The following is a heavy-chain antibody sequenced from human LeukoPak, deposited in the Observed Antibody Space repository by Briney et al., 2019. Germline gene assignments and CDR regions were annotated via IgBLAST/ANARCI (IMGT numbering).Heavy chain of an antibody. D-gene: IGHD3-10*01. CDR3: ASSYYYGSVDY. CDR2: INHSGST. CDR1: GGSFSGYY. Sequence: SETLSLTCAVYGGSFSGYYWSWIRQPPGKGLEWIGEINHSGSTNYNPSLKSRVTISVDTSKNQFSLKLSSVTAADTAVYYCASSYYYGSVDYWGQGSLVIVSS. J-gene: IGHJ4*02. V-gene: IGHV4-34*01.